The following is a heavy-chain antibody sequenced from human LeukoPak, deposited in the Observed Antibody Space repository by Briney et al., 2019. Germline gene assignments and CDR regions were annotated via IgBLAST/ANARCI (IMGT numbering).Heavy chain of an antibody. CDR3: AREVLDAFDI. Sequence: SETLSLTCTVSGGSISSSSYYWGWIRQPPGKGLEWIGSIYHSGSTYYNPSLKSRVTISVDTSKNQFSLKLSSVTAADTAVYYCAREVLDAFDIWGQGTMVTVSS. J-gene: IGHJ3*02. CDR2: IYHSGST. CDR1: GGSISSSSYY. V-gene: IGHV4-39*07.